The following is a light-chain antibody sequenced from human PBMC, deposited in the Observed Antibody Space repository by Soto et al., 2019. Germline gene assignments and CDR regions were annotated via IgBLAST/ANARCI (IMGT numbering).Light chain of an antibody. CDR1: QSISNW. CDR3: QQYNSRRT. CDR2: DAS. V-gene: IGKV1-5*01. Sequence: DIQMTQSPSTLSASVGDRVTITCRASQSISNWLAWYQQKPGKAPKFLIYDASTLESGVPSRFSGSGSGTEFTLTISSLRPDDFATYYCQQYNSRRTFGQGTKVDIK. J-gene: IGKJ1*01.